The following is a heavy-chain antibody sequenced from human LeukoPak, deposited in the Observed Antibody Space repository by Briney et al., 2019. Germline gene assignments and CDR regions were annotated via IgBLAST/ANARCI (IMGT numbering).Heavy chain of an antibody. CDR2: ISHGGDT. Sequence: SETLSPTCAVHGGSVSGSFWSWIRQPPGKGLEYIGEISHGGDTTYNPSLKSRVTISLDESKSQFSLNMISVTAADTAMYYCARHEFGSSSAAFDSWGQGTMVIVSS. CDR1: GGSVSGSF. V-gene: IGHV4-34*01. CDR3: ARHEFGSSSAAFDS. J-gene: IGHJ3*01. D-gene: IGHD6-6*01.